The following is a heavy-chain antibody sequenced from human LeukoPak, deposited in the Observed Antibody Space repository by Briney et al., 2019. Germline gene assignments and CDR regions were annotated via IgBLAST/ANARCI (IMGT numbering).Heavy chain of an antibody. D-gene: IGHD3-10*02. Sequence: GGSLRLSCAASGFSFSSYSMNWVRQAPGKGLEWVSSISSLSNYIYYEDSVKGRFTISRDNAKNSLYLQMNSLRAEDTAVYYCAELGITMIGGVWGKGTTVTISS. CDR3: AELGITMIGGV. CDR2: ISSLSNYI. V-gene: IGHV3-21*01. CDR1: GFSFSSYS. J-gene: IGHJ6*04.